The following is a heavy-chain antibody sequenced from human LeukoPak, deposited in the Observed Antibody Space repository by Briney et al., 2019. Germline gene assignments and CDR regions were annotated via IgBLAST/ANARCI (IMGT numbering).Heavy chain of an antibody. D-gene: IGHD5-24*01. CDR1: GFTFRNAW. CDR3: SRSRDGYNYLDY. V-gene: IGHV3-23*01. CDR2: ISGSGGST. J-gene: IGHJ4*02. Sequence: GGSLRLSCAASGFTFRNAWMSWVRQAPGKGLEWVSVISGSGGSTYYADSVKGRFTISRDNSKNTLYLQMNSLRAEDTAVYYCSRSRDGYNYLDYWGQGTLVTVSS.